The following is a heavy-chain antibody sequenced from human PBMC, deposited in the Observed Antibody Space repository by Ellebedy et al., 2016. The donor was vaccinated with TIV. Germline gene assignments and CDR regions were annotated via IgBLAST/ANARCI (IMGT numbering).Heavy chain of an antibody. D-gene: IGHD5-24*01. Sequence: PSETLSLTCAASGFTFSSYWMSWVRQAPGKGLEWVSAISGSGGSTYYADAVKGRFTISRDNSKNTLYLHMKSLRAEDKAVYYCARPWVEMATIGDAFDIWGQGTMVTVSS. CDR2: ISGSGGST. V-gene: IGHV3-23*01. CDR3: ARPWVEMATIGDAFDI. CDR1: GFTFSSYW. J-gene: IGHJ3*02.